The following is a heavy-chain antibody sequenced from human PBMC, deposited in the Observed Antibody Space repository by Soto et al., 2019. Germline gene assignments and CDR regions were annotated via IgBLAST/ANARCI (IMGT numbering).Heavy chain of an antibody. CDR2: IIPIFGTA. V-gene: IGHV1-69*12. Sequence: QVQLVQSGAEVKKPGSSVKVSCKASGGTFSSYAISWVRQAPGQGLEWMGGIIPIFGTANYAQKFQGRVTITAHESTSTAYMELSSLRSEDTAVYYCARDTKQYYYGSGRGYYGMDVWGQGTTVTVSS. CDR1: GGTFSSYA. D-gene: IGHD3-10*01. CDR3: ARDTKQYYYGSGRGYYGMDV. J-gene: IGHJ6*02.